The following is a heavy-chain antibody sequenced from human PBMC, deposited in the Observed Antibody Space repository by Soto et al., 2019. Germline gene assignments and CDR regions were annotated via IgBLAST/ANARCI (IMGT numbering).Heavy chain of an antibody. CDR3: ARESGENWTYEAH. CDR2: ITVNGNT. D-gene: IGHD1-7*01. J-gene: IGHJ1*01. Sequence: QVQQLESVPGLVKPWDTLSLTCTVSGAYISDFSWSWIRQPAGKGLEWIGRITVNGNTQYNPSFSSRVTMSMDTSRNQFSLNLQSAPAADTALYYCARESGENWTYEAHWGQGTLVTVSS. CDR1: GAYISDFS. V-gene: IGHV4-4*07.